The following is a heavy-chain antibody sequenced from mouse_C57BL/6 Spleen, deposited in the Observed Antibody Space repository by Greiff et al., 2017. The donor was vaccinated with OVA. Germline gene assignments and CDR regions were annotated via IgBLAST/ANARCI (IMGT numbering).Heavy chain of an antibody. CDR1: GFTYSDFY. CDR2: SRNKANDYTT. D-gene: IGHD3-3*01. V-gene: IGHV7-1*01. J-gene: IGHJ4*01. CDR3: ARDARAYAMDY. Sequence: EVNVVESGGGLVQSGRSLRLSCATSGFTYSDFYMEWVRQAPGKGLEWIAASRNKANDYTTEYSASVKGRFIVSRDTSQSILYLQMNALRAEDTAIYYCARDARAYAMDYWGQGTSVTVSS.